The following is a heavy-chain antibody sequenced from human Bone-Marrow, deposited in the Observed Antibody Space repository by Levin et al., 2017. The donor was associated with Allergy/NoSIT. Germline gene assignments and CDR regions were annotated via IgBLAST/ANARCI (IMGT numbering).Heavy chain of an antibody. CDR2: IYSAGVT. V-gene: IGHV3-66*01. J-gene: IGHJ4*02. CDR1: GFSVSNNY. D-gene: IGHD2-21*02. Sequence: GGSLRLSCAASGFSVSNNYMSWVRQAPGKGLEWVSLIYSAGVTHYADSVRGRFTISRDSSKNTLYLQMNSLRAEDTAMYYCARNVPVTANGYWGQGTLVTVSS. CDR3: ARNVPVTANGY.